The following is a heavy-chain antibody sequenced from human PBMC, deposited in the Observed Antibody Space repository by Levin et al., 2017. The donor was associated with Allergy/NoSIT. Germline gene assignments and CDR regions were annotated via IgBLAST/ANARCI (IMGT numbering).Heavy chain of an antibody. CDR3: ARDGAGRDSSSWWRGYNWFDP. V-gene: IGHV6-1*01. CDR2: TYYRSKWYN. Sequence: TSETLSLTCAISGDSVSSNSAAWNWIRQSPSRGLEWLGRTYYRSKWYNDYAVSVKSRITINPDTSKNQFSLQLNSVTPEDTAVYYCARDGAGRDSSSWWRGYNWFDPWGQGTLVTVSS. D-gene: IGHD6-13*01. CDR1: GDSVSSNSAA. J-gene: IGHJ5*02.